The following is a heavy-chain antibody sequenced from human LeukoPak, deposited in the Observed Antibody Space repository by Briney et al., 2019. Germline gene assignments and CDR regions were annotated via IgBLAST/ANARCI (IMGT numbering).Heavy chain of an antibody. V-gene: IGHV1-2*06. CDR2: INSNSGAT. CDR3: ARDGSGLGY. Sequence: GASVKVSCEASGYTFTGYYIHWVRQAPGQGLEWMGRINSNSGATNYAQKFQGRVTMTRDTSISTAYMQLSRLTSDDTAMYYCARDGSGLGYWGQGTLVTVSS. CDR1: GYTFTGYY. J-gene: IGHJ4*02. D-gene: IGHD3-10*01.